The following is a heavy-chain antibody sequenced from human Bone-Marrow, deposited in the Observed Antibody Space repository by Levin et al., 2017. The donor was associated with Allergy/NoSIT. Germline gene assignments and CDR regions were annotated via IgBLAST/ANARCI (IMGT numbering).Heavy chain of an antibody. Sequence: PGESLKISCEASGYTFTGYYIHWVRQAPGQGLEWLGWIIPTSGGTKYAQKFQGRVTMTRDTSSSTAYMELSRLRHDDTAVYYCARDPLAEREWSFDYWGQGTLVTVSS. CDR3: ARDPLAEREWSFDY. V-gene: IGHV1-2*02. D-gene: IGHD1-26*01. CDR2: IIPTSGGT. CDR1: GYTFTGYY. J-gene: IGHJ4*02.